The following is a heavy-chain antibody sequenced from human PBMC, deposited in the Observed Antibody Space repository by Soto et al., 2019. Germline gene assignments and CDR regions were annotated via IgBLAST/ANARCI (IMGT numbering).Heavy chain of an antibody. V-gene: IGHV3-21*01. J-gene: IGHJ4*02. CDR2: ISTSSSYI. Sequence: ESGGGLVKPGGSLRLSCAASGFTFSSYSMNWVRQAPGKGLEWVSCISTSSSYIHYADSVKGRFTISRDNAKNSMYLQMNSLRAEDTAVYYCARGGSGRYEDVDYWGQGTLVTVSS. CDR3: ARGGSGRYEDVDY. CDR1: GFTFSSYS. D-gene: IGHD6-19*01.